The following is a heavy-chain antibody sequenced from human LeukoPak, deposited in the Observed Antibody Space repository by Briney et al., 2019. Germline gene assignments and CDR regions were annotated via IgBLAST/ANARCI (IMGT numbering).Heavy chain of an antibody. CDR2: IYSSGSA. Sequence: SETLSLTCTVSGASISSYYWSWIRKPPGKGLERIGHIYSSGSAGYNPSLKSRVTISVDTSKNQFSLKLSSVTAADTAVYYCASHCSSTSCFDAFDIWGQGTMVTVSS. J-gene: IGHJ3*02. D-gene: IGHD2-2*01. CDR1: GASISSYY. V-gene: IGHV4-59*08. CDR3: ASHCSSTSCFDAFDI.